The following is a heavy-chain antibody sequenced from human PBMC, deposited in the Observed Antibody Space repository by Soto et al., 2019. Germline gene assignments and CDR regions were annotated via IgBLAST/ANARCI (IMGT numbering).Heavy chain of an antibody. J-gene: IGHJ4*02. Sequence: SVKVSCKASGGTFSSYAISWVRQAPRQGLEWMGGIIPICGKANYAQKFQGRVTITGNKSTSTAYMELSSLRSEDTAVYYCARGRGPAAAILALGYWGQGTLVTVSS. CDR1: GGTFSSYA. V-gene: IGHV1-69*06. D-gene: IGHD2-2*02. CDR3: ARGRGPAAAILALGY. CDR2: IIPICGKA.